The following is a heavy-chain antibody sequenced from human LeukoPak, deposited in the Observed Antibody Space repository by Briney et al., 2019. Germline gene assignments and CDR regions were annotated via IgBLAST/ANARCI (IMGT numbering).Heavy chain of an antibody. D-gene: IGHD6-19*01. Sequence: SETLSLTCGVHGGSFSGHYWSWIRQPPGKGLEWIGEISHSGSTAYNPSLKSRVTISVDTSKNQFSLKLSSVTAADTAVYYCARGVSVAGTDYWGQGTLVTVSS. CDR1: GGSFSGHY. CDR3: ARGVSVAGTDY. CDR2: ISHSGST. J-gene: IGHJ4*02. V-gene: IGHV4-34*01.